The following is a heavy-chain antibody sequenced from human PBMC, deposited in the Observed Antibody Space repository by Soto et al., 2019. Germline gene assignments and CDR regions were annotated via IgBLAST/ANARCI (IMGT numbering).Heavy chain of an antibody. CDR1: GYTFTSYG. J-gene: IGHJ4*02. Sequence: GASVKVSCKASGYTFTSYGISLGRQAPGQGLEWMGWISAYNGNTNYAQKLQGRVTMTTDTSTSTAYMELRSLRSDDTAVYYCARSPRIQLWLRTFDYWGQGTLVTVSS. CDR2: ISAYNGNT. CDR3: ARSPRIQLWLRTFDY. D-gene: IGHD5-18*01. V-gene: IGHV1-18*01.